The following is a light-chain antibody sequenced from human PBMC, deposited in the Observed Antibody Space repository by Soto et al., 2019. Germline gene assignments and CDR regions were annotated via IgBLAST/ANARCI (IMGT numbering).Light chain of an antibody. CDR2: DAS. J-gene: IGKJ3*01. V-gene: IGKV3-20*01. CDR3: QQYGSSPLT. Sequence: EIVLTQSPGTLSLSPGERATLSCRASQSVSSSYLAWYQQKPGQAPRLLIYDASIRATGIPDRFSGSGSGTDFTLTISRLEPEDFAVYYCQQYGSSPLTFGPGTKVDI. CDR1: QSVSSSY.